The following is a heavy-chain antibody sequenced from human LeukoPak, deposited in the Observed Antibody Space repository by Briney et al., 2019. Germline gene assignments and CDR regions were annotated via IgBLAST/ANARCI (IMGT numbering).Heavy chain of an antibody. CDR3: ARRGIAARPVDY. V-gene: IGHV3-21*01. J-gene: IGHJ4*02. CDR1: GFTFSSYS. CDR2: ISSSSSYI. D-gene: IGHD6-6*01. Sequence: GSLRLSCAASGFTFSSYSMNWVRQAPGKGLEWASSISSSSSYIYYADSVKGRFTISRDNAKNSLYLQMNSLRAEDTAVYYCARRGIAARPVDYWGQGTLVTVSS.